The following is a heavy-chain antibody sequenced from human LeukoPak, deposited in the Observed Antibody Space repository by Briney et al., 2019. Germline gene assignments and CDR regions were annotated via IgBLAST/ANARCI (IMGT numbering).Heavy chain of an antibody. V-gene: IGHV3-30*18. Sequence: GGSLRLSCAASGFTFSSYGMHWVRQAPGKGLEWVAVISYDGSNKYYADSVKGRFTISRDNSKNTLYLQMNSLRAEDTAVYYCAKGNYGGKSVFDYWGQGTLVTVSS. CDR1: GFTFSSYG. D-gene: IGHD4-23*01. CDR3: AKGNYGGKSVFDY. CDR2: ISYDGSNK. J-gene: IGHJ4*02.